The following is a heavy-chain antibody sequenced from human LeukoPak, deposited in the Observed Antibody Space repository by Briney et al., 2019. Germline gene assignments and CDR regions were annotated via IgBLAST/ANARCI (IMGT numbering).Heavy chain of an antibody. V-gene: IGHV3-7*01. Sequence: GGSLRLSCAASGFTFSSYWMSWVRQAPGKGLEWVANIKQDGSEKYYVDSVKGRFTISRDNAKNSLYLQMNSLRAEDTAVYYCARGPAYSSGWYYHYYYYGMDVWAKGPRSPSP. D-gene: IGHD6-19*01. CDR3: ARGPAYSSGWYYHYYYYGMDV. CDR2: IKQDGSEK. J-gene: IGHJ6*02. CDR1: GFTFSSYW.